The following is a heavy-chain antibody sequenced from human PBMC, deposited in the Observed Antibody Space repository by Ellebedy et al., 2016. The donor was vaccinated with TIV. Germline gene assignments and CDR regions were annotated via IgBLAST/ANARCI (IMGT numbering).Heavy chain of an antibody. D-gene: IGHD5-18*01. J-gene: IGHJ4*02. Sequence: SETLSLTCAVYGGSFSGYYWSWIRQPPGKGLEWIEEINHSGNTNYNPSLKSRVTISVDTSKNQFSLNLNSVTAADTAAYYCARGGTFSHGLWYFDYWGQGTLVTVSS. CDR1: GGSFSGYY. V-gene: IGHV4-34*01. CDR3: ARGGTFSHGLWYFDY. CDR2: INHSGNT.